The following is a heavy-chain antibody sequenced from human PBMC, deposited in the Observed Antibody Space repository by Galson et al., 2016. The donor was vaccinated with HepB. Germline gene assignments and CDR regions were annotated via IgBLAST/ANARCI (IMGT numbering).Heavy chain of an antibody. Sequence: QSGAEVKKPGESLKISCKASGYNFNTYWIAWVRQMPGNGLEFMGMIYPADSDTRYSPSFQGQVTISADKSISTAYLQWSSLKASDTAMYYCASLDVVVTDNYYYAMDVWGHGTTVTVS. J-gene: IGHJ6*02. V-gene: IGHV5-51*01. CDR2: IYPADSDT. CDR3: ASLDVVVTDNYYYAMDV. D-gene: IGHD2-21*02. CDR1: GYNFNTYW.